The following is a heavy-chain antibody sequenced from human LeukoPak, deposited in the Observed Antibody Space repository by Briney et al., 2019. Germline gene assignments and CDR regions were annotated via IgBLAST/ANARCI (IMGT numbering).Heavy chain of an antibody. D-gene: IGHD3-22*01. J-gene: IGHJ5*02. CDR3: ARDYYDSSGYYLSGFDP. V-gene: IGHV4-59*11. CDR1: GGSISSHY. CDR2: IYYSGST. Sequence: SETLSLTCTVSGGSISSHYWSWIRQPPGKGLEWIGYIYYSGSTNYSPSLKSRVTISADASKNQFSLKLSSVTAADTAVHFCARDYYDSSGYYLSGFDPWGQGTLVTVSS.